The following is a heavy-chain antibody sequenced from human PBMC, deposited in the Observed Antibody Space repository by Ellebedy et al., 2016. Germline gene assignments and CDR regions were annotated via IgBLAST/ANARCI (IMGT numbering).Heavy chain of an antibody. J-gene: IGHJ4*02. D-gene: IGHD5-12*01. CDR2: IFPGDSDT. V-gene: IGHV5-51*01. CDR1: GYSFTRYW. CDR3: ARLATAEFDY. Sequence: GGSLRLSCKGSGYSFTRYWIAWVRQMPGKGLEWMGIIFPGDSDTRYSPSFQGQVTISADKSISTAYLQWSGLKPSDTAMYYCARLATAEFDYWGQGTLVTVSS.